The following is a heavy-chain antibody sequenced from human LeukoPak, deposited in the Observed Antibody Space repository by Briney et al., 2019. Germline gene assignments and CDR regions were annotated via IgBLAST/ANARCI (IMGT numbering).Heavy chain of an antibody. CDR2: IIPILGVA. J-gene: IGHJ6*02. CDR1: GGTFSSYA. Sequence: ASVKVSCKASGGTFSSYAISWVRQAPGQGLEWMGRIIPILGVANYAQKFQGRVTITADKSTSTAYMELSSLRSEDTAVYYCARSTVALPLHGAAVWGQGTTVTVSS. D-gene: IGHD4-23*01. V-gene: IGHV1-69*04. CDR3: ARSTVALPLHGAAV.